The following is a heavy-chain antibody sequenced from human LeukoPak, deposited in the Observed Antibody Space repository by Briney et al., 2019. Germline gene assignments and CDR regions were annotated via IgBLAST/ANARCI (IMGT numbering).Heavy chain of an antibody. D-gene: IGHD6-19*01. V-gene: IGHV1-69*04. CDR1: GGTFSSYA. CDR2: IIPILGIA. CDR3: ASQSEGSSGWYSSYYYYGMDV. J-gene: IGHJ6*02. Sequence: SVKVSCKASGGTFSSYAISWVRQAPGQGLEWMGRIIPILGIANYAQKFQGRVTITADKSTSTAYMELSSLRSEDTAVYYCASQSEGSSGWYSSYYYYGMDVWGQGTTVTVSS.